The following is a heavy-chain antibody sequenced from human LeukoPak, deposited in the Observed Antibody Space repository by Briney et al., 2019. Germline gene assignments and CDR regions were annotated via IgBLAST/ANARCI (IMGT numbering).Heavy chain of an antibody. CDR3: ARVLRYFSNGMDV. V-gene: IGHV4-59*01. Sequence: SETLSLTCTVSGGSISGYYWSWIRQPPGKGPEWIGYIFYSGSTNYNPSLKSRVTISVDTSRNQFSLKLSSVTAADTAVYYCARVLRYFSNGMDVWGKGTTVTVSS. D-gene: IGHD3-9*01. J-gene: IGHJ6*04. CDR1: GGSISGYY. CDR2: IFYSGST.